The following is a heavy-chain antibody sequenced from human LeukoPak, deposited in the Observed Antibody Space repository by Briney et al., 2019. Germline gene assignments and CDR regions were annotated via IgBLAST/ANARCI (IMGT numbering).Heavy chain of an antibody. J-gene: IGHJ4*02. CDR1: GGTFSSHA. V-gene: IGHV1-69*13. D-gene: IGHD1-26*01. CDR3: ARTGGARRDFDY. CDR2: IIPIFGTA. Sequence: ASVKVSCKASGGTFSSHAISWVRQAPGQGLEWMGGIIPIFGTANYAQKFQGRVTITADESTSTAYMELSSLRSEDTAVYYCARTGGARRDFDYWGQGTLVTVSS.